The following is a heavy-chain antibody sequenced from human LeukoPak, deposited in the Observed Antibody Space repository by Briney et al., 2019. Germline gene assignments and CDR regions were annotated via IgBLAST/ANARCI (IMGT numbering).Heavy chain of an antibody. CDR3: AKGGYTSWFDP. CDR1: GFTFNSYS. Sequence: GGSLRLSCTASGFTFNSYSMSWVRQAPGKGREWVSNIRANGVDTHYADSAKGRFTISRDNSKKTLYLEMNSLRAEDTAVYYCAKGGYTSWFDPWGQGTLVTVSS. CDR2: IRANGVDT. J-gene: IGHJ5*02. V-gene: IGHV3-23*01. D-gene: IGHD2-15*01.